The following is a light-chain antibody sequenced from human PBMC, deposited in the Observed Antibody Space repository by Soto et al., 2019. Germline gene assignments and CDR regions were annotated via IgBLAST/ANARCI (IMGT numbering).Light chain of an antibody. CDR3: QQRSKWLT. V-gene: IGKV3-11*01. J-gene: IGKJ4*01. CDR2: DAS. CDR1: QSVSNY. Sequence: EIVLTPSPATLSLSPVERATLSCRASQSVSNYLAWYQQKPGQAPRLLIYDASNRATGIPARFSGSGSGTDFTLTISSLEPEDFAVYYCQQRSKWLTFGGGTKVDIK.